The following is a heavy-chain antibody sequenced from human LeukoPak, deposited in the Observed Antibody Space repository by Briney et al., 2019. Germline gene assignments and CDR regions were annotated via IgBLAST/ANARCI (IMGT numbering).Heavy chain of an antibody. D-gene: IGHD5-18*01. V-gene: IGHV5-51*01. J-gene: IGHJ4*02. CDR1: GXGFNSYC. Sequence: GESLKISYKGSGXGFNSYCIGWVRQMPGKGLEWMGTIYPRDSDTRYSPSFQGQVTISADRSIGTAYLQWSSLKASDTAMYYCARGSDRGYNYGFDYWGQGTLVTVSS. CDR2: IYPRDSDT. CDR3: ARGSDRGYNYGFDY.